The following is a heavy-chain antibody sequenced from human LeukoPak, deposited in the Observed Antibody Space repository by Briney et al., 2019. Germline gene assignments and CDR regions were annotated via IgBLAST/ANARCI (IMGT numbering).Heavy chain of an antibody. CDR2: INHSGST. D-gene: IGHD1-26*01. CDR3: ARKTSGSYYYYYYYYMDV. J-gene: IGHJ6*03. Sequence: PSETLSLTCTVSGGSISSSSYYWSWIRQPPGKGLEWIGEINHSGSTNYNPSLKSRVTISVDTSKNQFSLKLSSVTAADTAVYYCARKTSGSYYYYYYYYMDVWGKGTTVTVSS. V-gene: IGHV4-39*07. CDR1: GGSISSSSYY.